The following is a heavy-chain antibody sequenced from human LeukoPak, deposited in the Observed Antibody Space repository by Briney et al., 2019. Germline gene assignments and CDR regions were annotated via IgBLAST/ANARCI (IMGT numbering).Heavy chain of an antibody. CDR3: AKGDAGDDFDY. J-gene: IGHJ4*02. D-gene: IGHD2-21*02. V-gene: IGHV3-23*01. CDR2: INGGGSST. CDR1: GFTFSSYA. Sequence: GGSLRLSCAASGFTFSSYAMNWVRQAPGKGLEWVSAINGGGSSTYYADSVKGGFTISRDNSKNTLYLQMNSLRAEDTAVYYCAKGDAGDDFDYWGQGTLVTVSS.